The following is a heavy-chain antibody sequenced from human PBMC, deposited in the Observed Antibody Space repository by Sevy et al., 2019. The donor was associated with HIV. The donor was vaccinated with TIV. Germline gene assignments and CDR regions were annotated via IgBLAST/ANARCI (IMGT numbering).Heavy chain of an antibody. J-gene: IGHJ6*02. D-gene: IGHD5-12*01. Sequence: GGSLRLSCAASGFIFRSYAMSWVRQAPGKGLEWVSGISGSGGSTYYADSVKGRFTISRDNFKNTLYLQMNSLRAEDTAVYYCAKAGATKEGMDVWGQGTTVTVSS. CDR1: GFIFRSYA. CDR3: AKAGATKEGMDV. CDR2: ISGSGGST. V-gene: IGHV3-23*01.